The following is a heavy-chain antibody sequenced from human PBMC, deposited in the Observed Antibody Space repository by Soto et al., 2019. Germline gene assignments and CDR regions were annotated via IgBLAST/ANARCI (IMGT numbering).Heavy chain of an antibody. CDR3: VRWGASRTEPCDI. J-gene: IGHJ3*02. D-gene: IGHD3-16*01. Sequence: PGGSLRLSCVASGFTFSSSWMHWVRHAPGKGLVWVSRINSDGSSTSYADSVKGRFTISRDNAKNTLFLQMTSLRAEDTAVYYCVRWGASRTEPCDIWGQGTMVTV. V-gene: IGHV3-74*01. CDR2: INSDGSST. CDR1: GFTFSSSW.